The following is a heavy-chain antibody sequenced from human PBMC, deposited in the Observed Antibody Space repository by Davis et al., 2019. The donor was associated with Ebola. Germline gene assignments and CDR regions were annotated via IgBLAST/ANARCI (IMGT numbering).Heavy chain of an antibody. J-gene: IGHJ4*02. D-gene: IGHD3-3*01. CDR3: ARGGEEAIFGVVIMGLDY. CDR1: GFTFSTYA. CDR2: ISSSSSYI. Sequence: GESLKISCVASGFTFSTYAMSWVRQAPGKGLEWVSSISSSSSYIYYADSVKGRFTISRDNAKNSLYLQMNSLRAEDTAVYYCARGGEEAIFGVVIMGLDYWGQGTLVTVSS. V-gene: IGHV3-21*01.